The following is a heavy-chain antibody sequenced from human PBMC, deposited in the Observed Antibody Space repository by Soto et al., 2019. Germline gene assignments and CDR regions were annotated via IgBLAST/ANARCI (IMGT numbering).Heavy chain of an antibody. D-gene: IGHD3-3*02. J-gene: IGHJ5*02. Sequence: QVQLVQPGAEVRKPGASVKVSCKASGDTFTNFDCSWVRQATGQGLEWIGWMRANSGDTGHAQKFQGRVSMTRDTSMSTAYMELSSLRAEDTAVYYCARYIYGQGFKAWGQGTLVFVSS. CDR3: ARYIYGQGFKA. CDR2: MRANSGDT. CDR1: GDTFTNFD. V-gene: IGHV1-8*01.